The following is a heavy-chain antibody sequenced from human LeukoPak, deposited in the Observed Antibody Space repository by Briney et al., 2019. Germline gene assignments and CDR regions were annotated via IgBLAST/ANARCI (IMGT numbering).Heavy chain of an antibody. CDR2: IYYSGST. J-gene: IGHJ4*02. CDR3: ARKDYYDSSGYYFPEFDY. V-gene: IGHV4-59*01. Sequence: PSETLSLTCTVSGGSISSYYWSWIRQPPGKGLEWIGYIYYSGSTNYNPSLKSRVTISVDTSKNQFSLKLSSVTAADTAVYYCARKDYYDSSGYYFPEFDYWGQGTLVTVSS. CDR1: GGSISSYY. D-gene: IGHD3-22*01.